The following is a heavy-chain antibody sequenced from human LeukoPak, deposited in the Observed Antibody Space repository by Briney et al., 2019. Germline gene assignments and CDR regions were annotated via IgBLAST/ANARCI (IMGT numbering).Heavy chain of an antibody. Sequence: GASVKVSCKASGYTFTGYYMHWVRQAPGQGLEWMGWINPNSGGTNYAQKFRGRVTMTRDTSISTAYMELSRLRSDDTAVYYCARDELITMIVVVLPIGMDVWGKGTTVTVSS. CDR2: INPNSGGT. D-gene: IGHD3-22*01. CDR3: ARDELITMIVVVLPIGMDV. V-gene: IGHV1-2*02. J-gene: IGHJ6*04. CDR1: GYTFTGYY.